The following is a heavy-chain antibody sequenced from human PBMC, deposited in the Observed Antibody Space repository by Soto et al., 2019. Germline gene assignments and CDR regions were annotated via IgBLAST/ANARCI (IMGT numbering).Heavy chain of an antibody. CDR1: GYTFSPFW. CDR2: INSDGSTI. Sequence: EVQLVESGGGLVQPGESLRLSCAASGYTFSPFWMHWVRQAPGKGLVWVSHINSDGSTIVYADSVKGRFTISRDNAKNTLYLQMNSLKAEDTAVYYCVRDRGYPDSFDVWGRWTMVTVSS. J-gene: IGHJ3*01. CDR3: VRDRGYPDSFDV. D-gene: IGHD3-10*01. V-gene: IGHV3-74*01.